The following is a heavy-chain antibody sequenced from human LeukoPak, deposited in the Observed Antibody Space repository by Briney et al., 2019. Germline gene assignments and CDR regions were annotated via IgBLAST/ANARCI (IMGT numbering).Heavy chain of an antibody. J-gene: IGHJ3*02. Sequence: SETLCLTSTVSGGSISSYYCSWIRQPPGKGLEWIGYIYYSGSTNYNPSLKSRVTISVDTSKNQFYLKLSSVTAADTAVYYCARDYGGYIEALLIWPQGPMVTVSS. D-gene: IGHD4-23*01. CDR2: IYYSGST. CDR3: ARDYGGYIEALLI. CDR1: GGSISSYY. V-gene: IGHV4-59*01.